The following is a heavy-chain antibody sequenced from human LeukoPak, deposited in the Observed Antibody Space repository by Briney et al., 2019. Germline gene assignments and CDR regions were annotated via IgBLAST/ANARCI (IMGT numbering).Heavy chain of an antibody. CDR2: ISWNSGSI. V-gene: IGHV3-9*01. CDR1: GFTFDDYA. Sequence: GGSLRLSCAASGFTFDDYAMHWVRQAPGEGLEWVSGISWNSGSIGYADSVKGRFTISRDNAKNSLYLQMNSLRAEDTALYYCAKDTYYYGSGSSHWGQGTLVTVSS. CDR3: AKDTYYYGSGSSH. D-gene: IGHD3-10*01. J-gene: IGHJ1*01.